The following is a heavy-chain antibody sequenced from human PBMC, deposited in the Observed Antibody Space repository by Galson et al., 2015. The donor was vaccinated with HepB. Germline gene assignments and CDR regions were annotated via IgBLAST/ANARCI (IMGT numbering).Heavy chain of an antibody. V-gene: IGHV4-59*01. J-gene: IGHJ6*03. CDR1: DGSISSYY. CDR2: IYYSGGT. D-gene: IGHD6-13*01. Sequence: SETLSLTCTVSDGSISSYYWNWIRQPPGKRLEWIGYIYYSGGTNYNPSLKSRVTISVDTSKNQIFLKLSSVTAADTAVYYCARTQQQLIGRYYSYYMDVWGKGTTVTVSS. CDR3: ARTQQQLIGRYYSYYMDV.